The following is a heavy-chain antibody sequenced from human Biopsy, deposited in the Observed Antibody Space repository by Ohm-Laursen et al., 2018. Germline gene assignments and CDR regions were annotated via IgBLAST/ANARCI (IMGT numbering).Heavy chain of an antibody. CDR2: INPTGATT. CDR3: ARNTGGYGDLYYFDY. J-gene: IGHJ4*02. Sequence: SVKASCTASGYTFTSYYMHWVRQAPGQGLGWMGMINPTGATTSYPQIFQGRVTMTRDTSKSTVYMELSSLRSADTAVYFCARNTGGYGDLYYFDYWGQGALVTVSS. CDR1: GYTFTSYY. D-gene: IGHD4-17*01. V-gene: IGHV1-46*01.